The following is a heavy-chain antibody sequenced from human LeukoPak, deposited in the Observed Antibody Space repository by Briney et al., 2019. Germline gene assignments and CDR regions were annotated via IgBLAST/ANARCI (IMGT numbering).Heavy chain of an antibody. CDR1: GGSISSNMHY. CDR2: IYYSGNT. J-gene: IGHJ5*01. Sequence: PSETLSLTCTVSGGSISSNMHYWAWIRQSPVKGLEWIGSIYYSGNTYYKPSLKSRITISIDTSKNQFSLNLRSVTAADTAVYYCARDRATMVRGETGIDSWGHGTLVTVSS. CDR3: ARDRATMVRGETGIDS. V-gene: IGHV4-39*07. D-gene: IGHD3-10*01.